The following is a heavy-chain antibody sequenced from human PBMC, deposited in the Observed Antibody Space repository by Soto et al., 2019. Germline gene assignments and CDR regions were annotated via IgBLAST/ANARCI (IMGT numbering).Heavy chain of an antibody. V-gene: IGHV3-48*03. J-gene: IGHJ4*02. CDR1: GFTFSRYD. D-gene: IGHD3-10*02. Sequence: PGGSLRLSCVASGFTFSRYDMDWVRQVPGKGLEWVSYISTSGRSGITVIYADSVKGRFTISRDNAKNTVYLQLNSLRAEDTAVYYCARNYHARGALIFDHWCQGALVTVSS. CDR2: ISTSGRSGITV. CDR3: ARNYHARGALIFDH.